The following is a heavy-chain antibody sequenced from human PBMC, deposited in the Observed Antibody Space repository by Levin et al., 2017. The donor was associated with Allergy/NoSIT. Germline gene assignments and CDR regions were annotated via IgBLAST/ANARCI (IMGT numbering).Heavy chain of an antibody. V-gene: IGHV3-7*01. CDR2: IYQDGGER. D-gene: IGHD1-20*01. Sequence: GSLRLSCAASGFTFSRGWMSWVHQAPGKGLEWVANIYQDGGERYYVGSVRGRFTISRDNAKNSLYLQMNSLRAEDTAVYYCARSNWFDYWGQGTLVIVSS. CDR1: GFTFSRGW. J-gene: IGHJ4*02. CDR3: ARSNWFDY.